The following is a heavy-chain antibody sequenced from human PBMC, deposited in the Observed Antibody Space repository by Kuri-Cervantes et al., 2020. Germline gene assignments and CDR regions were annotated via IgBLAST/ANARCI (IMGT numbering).Heavy chain of an antibody. D-gene: IGHD3-10*01. CDR3: ARGGMYYYGSGSSAGNWFDP. Sequence: GSLRLSCAASGFTFSSYSMNWVRLAPGKGLEWIGEINHSGSTNYNPSLKSRVTISVDTSKNQFSLKLSSVTAADTAVYYCARGGMYYYGSGSSAGNWFDPWGQGTLVTVSS. J-gene: IGHJ5*02. CDR2: INHSGST. V-gene: IGHV4-34*01. CDR1: GFTFSSYS.